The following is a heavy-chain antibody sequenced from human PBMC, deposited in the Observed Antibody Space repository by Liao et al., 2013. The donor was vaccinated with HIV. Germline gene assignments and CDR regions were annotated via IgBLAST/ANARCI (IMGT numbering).Heavy chain of an antibody. CDR3: AKIVNYGSGVYFYYYMDL. J-gene: IGHJ6*03. CDR1: GGSISTSNYY. D-gene: IGHD3-10*01. CDR2: IFYSGAT. V-gene: IGHV4-39*07. Sequence: QLQLQESGPGLVKPSETLSLTCSVSGGSISTSNYYWGWIRQPPGKGLEWIGNIFYSGATYYNPPLKSRLTISLDTSKNQFSLELTSVRAADTAVYYCAKIVNYGSGVYFYYYMDLWGKGTTVTVSS.